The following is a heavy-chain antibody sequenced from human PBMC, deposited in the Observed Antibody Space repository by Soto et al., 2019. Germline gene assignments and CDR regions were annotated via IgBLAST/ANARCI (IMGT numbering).Heavy chain of an antibody. CDR1: GFTFNNYA. V-gene: IGHV3-23*01. Sequence: EVQLLESGGGLVQPGGSLRLSCAASGFTFNNYAMSWVRRAPGKGLEWVSTVGWSGSSTYYADSVKGRFTISRDNSKNTLYLQMSSLRAEDTAVYSCAKKYHYDSGTYLYHFDYWGQGALVIVSS. CDR2: VGWSGSST. J-gene: IGHJ4*02. CDR3: AKKYHYDSGTYLYHFDY. D-gene: IGHD3-10*01.